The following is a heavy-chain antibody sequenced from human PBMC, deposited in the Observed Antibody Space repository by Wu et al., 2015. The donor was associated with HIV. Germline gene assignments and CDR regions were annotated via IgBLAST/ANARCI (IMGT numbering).Heavy chain of an antibody. CDR1: GYTFTSYG. CDR2: IGAYNGNT. J-gene: IGHJ4*02. V-gene: IGHV1-18*01. D-gene: IGHD2-21*02. CDR3: ARARRLAYCGGDCYSDY. Sequence: QVQLVQSGAEVKKPGASVKVSCKASGYTFTSYGISWVRQAPGQGLEWMGWIGAYNGNTNYAQKLQGRVTMTTDTSTSTAYMELRSLRSDDTAVYYCARARRLAYCGGDCYSDYWGQGTLVTVSS.